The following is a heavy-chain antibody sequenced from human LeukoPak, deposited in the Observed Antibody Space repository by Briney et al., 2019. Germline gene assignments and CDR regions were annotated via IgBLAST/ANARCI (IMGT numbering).Heavy chain of an antibody. CDR3: AGEENLVWYSDL. D-gene: IGHD1-14*01. J-gene: IGHJ2*01. CDR1: GGSISSGDYY. CDR2: IYYSGST. Sequence: PSETLSLTCTVSGGSISSGDYYWSWIRQPPGKGLEWIGYIYYSGSTYYNPSLKSRVTISVDTSKNQFSLKLSSVTAADTAVYYCAGEENLVWYSDLWGRGTLVTVSS. V-gene: IGHV4-30-4*01.